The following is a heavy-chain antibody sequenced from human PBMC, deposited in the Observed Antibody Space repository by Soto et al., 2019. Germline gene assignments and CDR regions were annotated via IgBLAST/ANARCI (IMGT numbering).Heavy chain of an antibody. CDR3: ARHLPYCGGDCYSLDY. Sequence: PSETLSLTCTVSGGSISSTDYFWGWIRQPPGKGLEWIGSIHHTGSTYYNPSLKSRVTVSVDTSKNQFSLNLTSVTAADTAVYYCARHLPYCGGDCYSLDYWGQGTRVTVAS. D-gene: IGHD2-21*02. V-gene: IGHV4-39*01. CDR1: GGSISSTDYF. CDR2: IHHTGST. J-gene: IGHJ4*02.